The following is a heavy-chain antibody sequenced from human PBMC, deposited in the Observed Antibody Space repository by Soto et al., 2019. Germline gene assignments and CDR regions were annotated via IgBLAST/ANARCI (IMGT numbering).Heavy chain of an antibody. V-gene: IGHV4-59*01. D-gene: IGHD3-3*01. CDR3: AGARLRFLEWLPSSGMDV. J-gene: IGHJ6*02. Sequence: QVQLQESGPGLVKPSETLSLTCTVSGGSISSYYWSWIRQPPGKGLEWIGYIYYSGSTNYNPSLESRFTISVDTSKNQFSLKLSSVSAADTAVYYCAGARLRFLEWLPSSGMDVWGQGPTVTVSS. CDR1: GGSISSYY. CDR2: IYYSGST.